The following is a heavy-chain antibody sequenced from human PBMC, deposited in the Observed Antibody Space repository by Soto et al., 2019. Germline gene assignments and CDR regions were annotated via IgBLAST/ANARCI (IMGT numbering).Heavy chain of an antibody. CDR3: ARYLYYDFWSGDYPRYYYGMDV. CDR2: IVVGSGNT. J-gene: IGHJ6*02. Sequence: SGKVSCKASGFTFTSSAVQWVRQARGQRREWIGWIVVGSGNTNYAQKFQERVTITRDMSTSTAYMELSSLRSEDTAVYYCARYLYYDFWSGDYPRYYYGMDVWGQGTTVTVSS. CDR1: GFTFTSSA. V-gene: IGHV1-58*01. D-gene: IGHD3-3*01.